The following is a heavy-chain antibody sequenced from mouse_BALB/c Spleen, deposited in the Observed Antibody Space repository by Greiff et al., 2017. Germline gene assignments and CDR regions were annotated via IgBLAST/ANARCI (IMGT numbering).Heavy chain of an antibody. J-gene: IGHJ4*01. D-gene: IGHD2-14*01. Sequence: VQLQQSGTVLARPGASVKMSCKASGYSFTSYWMHWVKQRPGQGLEWIGAIYPGNSDTSYNQKFKGKAKLTAVTSASTAYMELSSLTNEDSAVYYCTSGYSYAMDYWGQGTSVTVSS. CDR2: IYPGNSDT. V-gene: IGHV1-5*01. CDR1: GYSFTSYW. CDR3: TSGYSYAMDY.